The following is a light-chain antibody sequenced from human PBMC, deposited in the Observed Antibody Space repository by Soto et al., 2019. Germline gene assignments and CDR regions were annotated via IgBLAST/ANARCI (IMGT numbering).Light chain of an antibody. Sequence: EIQMTQSPCTRAASVGGRVTITCRASQSISSWLAWYQQKPGKAPKLLIYDASSLESGVPSRFSGSGSGTEFTLNISSLQPDDFATYYCQQYNSYSRTVGQGTKVDI. CDR2: DAS. CDR3: QQYNSYSRT. J-gene: IGKJ1*01. CDR1: QSISSW. V-gene: IGKV1-5*01.